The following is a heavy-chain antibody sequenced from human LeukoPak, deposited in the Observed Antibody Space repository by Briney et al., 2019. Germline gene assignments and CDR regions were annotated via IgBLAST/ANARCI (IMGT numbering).Heavy chain of an antibody. CDR1: GYTFTGYY. V-gene: IGHV1-2*02. CDR2: INPNSGDT. D-gene: IGHD3-10*01. J-gene: IGHJ6*03. CDR3: ARGIGKFGELLSYYFYHMDV. Sequence: ASVTVSCKASGYTFTGYYMHWVRQAPGQGLEWMGWINPNSGDTNYAQKFQGRVTMTRDTSISTAHMELSRLRSDDTAVYYCARGIGKFGELLSYYFYHMDVWGKGTTVTISS.